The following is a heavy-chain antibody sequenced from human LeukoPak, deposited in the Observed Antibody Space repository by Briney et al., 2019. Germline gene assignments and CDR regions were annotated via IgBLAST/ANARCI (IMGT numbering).Heavy chain of an antibody. Sequence: PGGSLRLSCAASGFTFSSYSMNWVRQAPGKGLEWVSAISGSGGSTYYADSVKGRFTISRDNSKNTLYLQMNSLRAEDTAVYYCAKGLDSSGYSYYFDYWGQGTLVTVSS. CDR1: GFTFSSYS. CDR2: ISGSGGST. J-gene: IGHJ4*02. D-gene: IGHD3-22*01. V-gene: IGHV3-23*01. CDR3: AKGLDSSGYSYYFDY.